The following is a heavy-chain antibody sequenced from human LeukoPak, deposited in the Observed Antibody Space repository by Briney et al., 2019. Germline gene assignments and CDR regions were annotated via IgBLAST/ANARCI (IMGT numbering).Heavy chain of an antibody. D-gene: IGHD4-23*01. CDR2: IYYSGST. V-gene: IGHV4-30-4*01. J-gene: IGHJ4*02. Sequence: SETLSLTCAVSGVSISSGDYYWSWIRQPPGKGLEWIGYIYYSGSTYYNPSLKSRVTISVDTSKNQFSLKLSSVTAADTAVYYCARDLLNEGNHLDYWGQGTLVTVSS. CDR1: GVSISSGDYY. CDR3: ARDLLNEGNHLDY.